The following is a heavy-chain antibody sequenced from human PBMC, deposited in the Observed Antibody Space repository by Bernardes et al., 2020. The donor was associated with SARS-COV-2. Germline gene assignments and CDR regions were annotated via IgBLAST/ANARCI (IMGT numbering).Heavy chain of an antibody. V-gene: IGHV3-23*01. CDR1: GFTFNKYA. Sequence: GGSLRLSCVASGFTFNKYAMSWVRQAPGKGLEWVSATSDSGGNTYYADSVMGRFTISRGTSTLFLQMNSLRAEDTAVYFCAKAAVATSLVPWRRNPKNYYDGMDVWGQGTTVTVSS. D-gene: IGHD2-21*02. J-gene: IGHJ6*02. CDR2: TSDSGGNT. CDR3: AKAAVATSLVPWRRNPKNYYDGMDV.